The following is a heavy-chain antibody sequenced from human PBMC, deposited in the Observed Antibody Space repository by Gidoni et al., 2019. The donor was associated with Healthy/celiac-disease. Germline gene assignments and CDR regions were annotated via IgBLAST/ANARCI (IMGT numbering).Heavy chain of an antibody. Sequence: QLQLQEFGPGLVKPSAPLSLTCTVPACPLCSRTYYWGWIRQRPGKGLEWSERIYYSESNCYNPYLERGVNISVDTSKNQFALKLSSVTAADTAVDYCARVEYRITVTTNWFDPWGQGTLVTVSS. D-gene: IGHD4-17*01. CDR2: IYYSESN. CDR3: ARVEYRITVTTNWFDP. V-gene: IGHV4-39*07. CDR1: ACPLCSRTYY. J-gene: IGHJ5*02.